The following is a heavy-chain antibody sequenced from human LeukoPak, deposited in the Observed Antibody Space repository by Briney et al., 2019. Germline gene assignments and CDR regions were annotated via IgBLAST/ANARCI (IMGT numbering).Heavy chain of an antibody. V-gene: IGHV3-7*03. D-gene: IGHD1-14*01. J-gene: IGHJ4*02. Sequence: GGSLRLSCAASGFTLSSYWMIWVRQAPGKGLEWVANIKQDGSEISYVDSVKGRFTISRDNAKNSLFLQMSGLRAEDTAVYYCMTELLGYRGQGTLVTVSS. CDR1: GFTLSSYW. CDR2: IKQDGSEI. CDR3: MTELLGY.